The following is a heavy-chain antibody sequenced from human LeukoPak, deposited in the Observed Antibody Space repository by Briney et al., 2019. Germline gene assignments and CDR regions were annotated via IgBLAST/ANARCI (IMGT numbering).Heavy chain of an antibody. Sequence: PGGSLRLSCAASGFTFSSYTMNWVRQAPGKGLEWIGEVNHSGSTNYNPSLKSRVTISVDTSKNQFSLKLSSVTAADTAVYYCARGPHWDPHFDYWGQGTLVTVSS. V-gene: IGHV4-34*01. CDR3: ARGPHWDPHFDY. CDR1: GFTFSSYT. D-gene: IGHD7-27*01. CDR2: VNHSGST. J-gene: IGHJ4*02.